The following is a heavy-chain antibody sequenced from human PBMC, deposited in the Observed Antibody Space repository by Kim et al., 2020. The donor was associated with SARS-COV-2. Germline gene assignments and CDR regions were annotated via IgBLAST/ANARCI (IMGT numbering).Heavy chain of an antibody. Sequence: SRVTISVDTSKNQFSLKLSSVTAADTAVYYCARRPRSPLHSSGWMAAFDIWGQGTMVTVSS. CDR3: ARRPRSPLHSSGWMAAFDI. D-gene: IGHD6-19*01. V-gene: IGHV4-39*01. J-gene: IGHJ3*02.